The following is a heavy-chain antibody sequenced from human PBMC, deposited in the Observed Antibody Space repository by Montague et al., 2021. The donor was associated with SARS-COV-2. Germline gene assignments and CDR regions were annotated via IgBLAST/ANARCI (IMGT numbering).Heavy chain of an antibody. CDR2: ITSSSDYI. J-gene: IGHJ3*01. CDR1: GLTFSSYS. CDR3: ARGERATISESFDL. Sequence: SLRLSCAASGLTFSSYSMVWVRQAPGKGLEWVSSITSSSDYIHYAVSVKGRFTISRDNDRNPLYLLMNSLRAEDTAVYYCARGERATISESFDLWGQGTMVTVSS. V-gene: IGHV3-21*01. D-gene: IGHD5-24*01.